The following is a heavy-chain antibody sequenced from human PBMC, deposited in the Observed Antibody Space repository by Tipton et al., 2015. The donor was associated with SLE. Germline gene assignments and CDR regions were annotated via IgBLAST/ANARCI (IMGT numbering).Heavy chain of an antibody. CDR2: IYYSGST. D-gene: IGHD6-19*01. CDR1: GGSISSSSYY. Sequence: TLSLTCTVSGGSISSSSYYWGWIRQPPGKGLEWIGSIYYSGSTYYNPSLKSRVTISVDTSKNQFSLKLRSVTAADTAVYYCVGAYSSGWYGMDVWGQGTTVTVSS. CDR3: VGAYSSGWYGMDV. J-gene: IGHJ6*02. V-gene: IGHV4-39*07.